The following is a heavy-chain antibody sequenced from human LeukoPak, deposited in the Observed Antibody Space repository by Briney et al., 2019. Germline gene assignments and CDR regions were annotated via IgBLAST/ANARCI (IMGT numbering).Heavy chain of an antibody. J-gene: IGHJ5*02. CDR3: ARDLGIVGPTTMGP. Sequence: ASVKVSCKPSGYTFISYGISWVRQAPGQGLEWMGWISTSEGKTNYAQKFQGRVTMTTYTSTGTTYMELRNLRSDDTAVYYRARDLGIVGPTTMGPWGQGTLVTVSS. D-gene: IGHD1-26*01. V-gene: IGHV1-18*01. CDR1: GYTFISYG. CDR2: ISTSEGKT.